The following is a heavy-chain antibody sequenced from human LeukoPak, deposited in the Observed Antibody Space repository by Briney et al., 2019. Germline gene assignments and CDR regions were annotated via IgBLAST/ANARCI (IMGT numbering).Heavy chain of an antibody. J-gene: IGHJ4*02. D-gene: IGHD6-25*01. V-gene: IGHV3-48*01. CDR3: ARDFEAAGFDY. CDR2: ISSSGTII. Sequence: PGGSLRLSCTASGFTFSSYNMKWVRQAPGKGLEWVSYISSSGTIIDYADSVKGRFTISRDNAKNSLYLRMNSLTAEDTAVYYCARDFEAAGFDYWGQGTLVTVSS. CDR1: GFTFSSYN.